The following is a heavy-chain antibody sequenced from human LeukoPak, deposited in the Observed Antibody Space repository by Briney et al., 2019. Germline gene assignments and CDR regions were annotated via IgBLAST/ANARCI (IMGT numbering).Heavy chain of an antibody. CDR3: ARSIKRITMVRGVITPLNWFDP. Sequence: PSETLSLTCAVYGGSFSGYYWSWIRQPPGKGLEWLGEINHSGSTNYNPSLKSRVTISVDTSKNQFSLKLSSVTAADTAVYYCARSIKRITMVRGVITPLNWFDPWGQGTLVTVSS. CDR2: INHSGST. V-gene: IGHV4-34*01. CDR1: GGSFSGYY. J-gene: IGHJ5*02. D-gene: IGHD3-10*01.